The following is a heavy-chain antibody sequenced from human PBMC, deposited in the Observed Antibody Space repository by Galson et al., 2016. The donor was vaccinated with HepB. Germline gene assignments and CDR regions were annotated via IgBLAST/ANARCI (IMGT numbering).Heavy chain of an antibody. CDR1: GFSFSNYW. J-gene: IGHJ4*02. CDR2: IHGDGKSS. Sequence: SLRLSCAASGFSFSNYWMYWIRQAPGKGLVCVSRIHGDGKSSTYADSVRGRFTISRDNSNNMLYLQMSNLRAEDTALYYCATAWGPDYWGQGTLVTVSS. V-gene: IGHV3-74*01. CDR3: ATAWGPDY. D-gene: IGHD3-16*01.